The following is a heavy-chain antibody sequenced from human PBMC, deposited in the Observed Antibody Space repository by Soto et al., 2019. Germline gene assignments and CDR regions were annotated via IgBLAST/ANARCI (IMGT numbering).Heavy chain of an antibody. V-gene: IGHV1-18*01. J-gene: IGHJ4*02. CDR3: ARAYIKYDSSGYFNY. D-gene: IGHD3-22*01. Sequence: XSVKVSCDTSCYTFHNYGIRWVRQAPGQGLEGRVWIRGDNGYTNYAQKVQGRVIMTTDTSTATAYMELRSLRFDETAVYYCARAYIKYDSSGYFNYWGQGSLVTVS. CDR1: CYTFHNYG. CDR2: IRGDNGYT.